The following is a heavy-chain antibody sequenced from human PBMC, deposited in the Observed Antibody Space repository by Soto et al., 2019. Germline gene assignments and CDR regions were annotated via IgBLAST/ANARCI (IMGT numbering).Heavy chain of an antibody. CDR3: AHSSRYAAFDI. Sequence: QITLKESGPTLLKDTQTLTFTCTFSGFSLSSTGVSVGWIRQPPGKALEWLALIFWDDDKRYSPSLRNRLTITKDTSKNQVVLTMTNVDPLDTATFYCAHSSRYAAFDIWGPGTLVTVSS. CDR2: IFWDDDK. D-gene: IGHD3-9*01. CDR1: GFSLSSTGVS. V-gene: IGHV2-5*02. J-gene: IGHJ3*02.